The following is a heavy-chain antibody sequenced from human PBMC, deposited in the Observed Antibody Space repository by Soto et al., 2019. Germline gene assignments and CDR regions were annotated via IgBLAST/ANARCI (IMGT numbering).Heavy chain of an antibody. CDR3: ASARFDY. CDR2: IDHRGNT. V-gene: IGHV4-34*01. J-gene: IGHJ4*02. CDR1: GGSFSANY. Sequence: TSETLSLTCAVYGGSFSANYWTWIRQPPGKGLEWVGEIDHRGNTNYGPSLTNRISISVDASKNQFSLILHSVTAADTAIYYCASARFDYWGRGILVTVSS.